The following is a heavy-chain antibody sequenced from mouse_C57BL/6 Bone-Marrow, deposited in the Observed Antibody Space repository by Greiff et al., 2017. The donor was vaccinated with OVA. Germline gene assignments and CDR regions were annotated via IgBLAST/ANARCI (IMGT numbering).Heavy chain of an antibody. CDR3: ASGNDYAWFAY. J-gene: IGHJ3*01. CDR2: INYDGSST. CDR1: GFTFSDYY. D-gene: IGHD2-4*01. Sequence: EVQVVESEGGLVQPGSSMKLSCTASGFTFSDYYMAWVRQVPEKGLEWVANINYDGSSTYYLDSLKSRFIISRDNAKNILYLQMSSLKSEDTATYYCASGNDYAWFAYWGQGTLVTVSA. V-gene: IGHV5-16*01.